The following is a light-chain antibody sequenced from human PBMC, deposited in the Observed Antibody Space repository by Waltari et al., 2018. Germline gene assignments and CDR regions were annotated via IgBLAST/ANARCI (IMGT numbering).Light chain of an antibody. J-gene: IGLJ2*01. CDR1: SSHIGRNT. V-gene: IGLV1-44*01. Sequence: QSVLTQPPSASGTPGQRVTISCSGSSSHIGRNTVNWYQQLPGTAPKLLIYSNNQRPSGVSDRFPGSKSGPSASLAISGLQSEDEADYYCAAWDDSLNGVVFGGGTKLTVL. CDR2: SNN. CDR3: AAWDDSLNGVV.